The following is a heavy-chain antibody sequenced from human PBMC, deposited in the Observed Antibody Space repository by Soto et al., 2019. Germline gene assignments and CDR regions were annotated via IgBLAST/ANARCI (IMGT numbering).Heavy chain of an antibody. CDR2: IYYSGST. J-gene: IGHJ4*02. CDR3: ARGTPYCSSTSCYPS. V-gene: IGHV4-31*03. Sequence: QVQLQESGPGLVKPSQTLSLTCTVSGGSISSGXYYWSWIRQHPGKGLEWIGYIYYSGSTYYNPSLKSRVTISVDTSKNQFSLKLSSVTAADTAVYYCARGTPYCSSTSCYPSWGQGTLVTVSS. CDR1: GGSISSGXYY. D-gene: IGHD2-2*01.